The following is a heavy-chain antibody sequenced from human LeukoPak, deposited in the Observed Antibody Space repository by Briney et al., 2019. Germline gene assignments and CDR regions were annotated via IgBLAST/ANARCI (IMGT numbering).Heavy chain of an antibody. D-gene: IGHD5-24*01. CDR2: ISGSDSST. Sequence: GGTLRLSCAASGFIFSRYGMSWVRQAPGKGLEWVSTISGSDSSTHYADSVKGRFTISRDNSKNTLYLQMNSLRADDTAVYYCAKSGYNRFDYWGQGTLVTVSS. J-gene: IGHJ4*02. CDR3: AKSGYNRFDY. V-gene: IGHV3-23*01. CDR1: GFIFSRYG.